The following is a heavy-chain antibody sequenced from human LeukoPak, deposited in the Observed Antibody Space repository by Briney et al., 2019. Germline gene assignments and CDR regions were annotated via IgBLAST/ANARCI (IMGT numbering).Heavy chain of an antibody. CDR1: GGSSSGYY. J-gene: IGHJ5*02. CDR2: IDHSGST. D-gene: IGHD3-9*01. CDR3: ARDLYDILTGYYPNWFDP. Sequence: SETLSLTCAVYGGSSSGYYWSWIRQPPGKGLEWIGEIDHSGSTNYNPSLKSRVTISVDTSKNQFSLKLSSVTAADTAVYYCARDLYDILTGYYPNWFDPWGQGTLVTVSS. V-gene: IGHV4-34*01.